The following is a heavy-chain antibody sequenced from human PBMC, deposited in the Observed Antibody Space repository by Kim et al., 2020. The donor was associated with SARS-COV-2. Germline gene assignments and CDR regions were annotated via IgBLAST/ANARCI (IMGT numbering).Heavy chain of an antibody. J-gene: IGHJ4*02. CDR2: INHSGST. Sequence: SETLSLSCAVYGGSFRGSYFRWILQPPGKGLEWIGEINHSGSTNYNPSLKSRVTISVDTSKNQFSLKLSSVTAADTAVYYCARAEQERWLQRLIDYWGQGTLVTVSS. V-gene: IGHV4-34*01. CDR1: GGSFRGSY. CDR3: ARAEQERWLQRLIDY. D-gene: IGHD5-12*01.